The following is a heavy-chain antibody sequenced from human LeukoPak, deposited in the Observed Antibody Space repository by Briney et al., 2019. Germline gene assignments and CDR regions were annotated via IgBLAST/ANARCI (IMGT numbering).Heavy chain of an antibody. Sequence: ASMKVSCKPSGGILSTHSITWVRQAPGQGLQWMGRIVPLFFTTNYAEKFQERVSITADRSTNTVYMERASLKSEDTAIYYCAPSGTSGTPDDAFDIWGRGTMVIVSS. CDR3: APSGTSGTPDDAFDI. V-gene: IGHV1-69*06. CDR1: GGILSTHS. J-gene: IGHJ3*02. CDR2: IVPLFFTT. D-gene: IGHD3-10*01.